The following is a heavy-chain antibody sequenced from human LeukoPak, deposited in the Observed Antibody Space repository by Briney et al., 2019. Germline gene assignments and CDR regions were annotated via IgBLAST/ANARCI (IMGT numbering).Heavy chain of an antibody. CDR1: GFTFSSYV. CDR2: ITSSGDNT. J-gene: IGHJ4*02. CDR3: AKGPSFWYTSDSPNFDY. D-gene: IGHD6-19*01. Sequence: GGSLRLSCAASGFTFSSYVVNWVRQAPGKGLEWVSSITSSGDNTYYADSVKGRFTISRDNSKNTLFLQMNSLRAEDTAIYYCAKGPSFWYTSDSPNFDYWGQGTLVTVSS. V-gene: IGHV3-23*01.